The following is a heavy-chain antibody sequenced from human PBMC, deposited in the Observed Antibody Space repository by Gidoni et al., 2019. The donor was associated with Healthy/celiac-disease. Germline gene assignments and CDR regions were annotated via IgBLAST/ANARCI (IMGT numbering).Heavy chain of an antibody. Sequence: EVQLVESGGGLVQPGGSLRLSCAASGFTVSSNYMSWVRQAPGKGLEWVSVIYSGGSTYYADSVKGRFTISRDNSKNTLYLQMNSLRAEDTAVYYCARPSGSSWYTDYYYGMDVWGQGTTVTVSS. CDR3: ARPSGSSWYTDYYYGMDV. V-gene: IGHV3-66*02. CDR1: GFTVSSNY. CDR2: IYSGGST. D-gene: IGHD6-13*01. J-gene: IGHJ6*02.